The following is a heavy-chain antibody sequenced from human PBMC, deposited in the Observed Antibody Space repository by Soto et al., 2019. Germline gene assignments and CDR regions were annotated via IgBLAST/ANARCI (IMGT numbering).Heavy chain of an antibody. V-gene: IGHV3-7*05. Sequence: GGSLRLSCAASGFTFSSYWMTWVRQAPGKGLEWVANIKKDESKKSYLDSVRGRFTISRDNAKNSLYLQMNSLRAEDTALYYCARDVSPGSSSWYFDAFDLWGQGTMVTVSS. CDR2: IKKDESKK. J-gene: IGHJ3*01. CDR1: GFTFSSYW. D-gene: IGHD6-13*01. CDR3: ARDVSPGSSSWYFDAFDL.